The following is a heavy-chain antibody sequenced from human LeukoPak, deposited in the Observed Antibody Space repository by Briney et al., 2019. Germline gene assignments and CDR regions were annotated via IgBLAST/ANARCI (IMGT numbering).Heavy chain of an antibody. CDR1: GFTFSSYS. Sequence: PGGSLRLSCAASGFTFSSYSINWVRQAPGKGLEWVSYISSSSSTIYYADSVKGRFTISRDNAKNSLYLQMNSLRAEDTAVYYCAKGIAVAGTVDFDYWGQGTLVTVSS. CDR2: ISSSSSTI. J-gene: IGHJ4*02. V-gene: IGHV3-48*04. CDR3: AKGIAVAGTVDFDY. D-gene: IGHD6-19*01.